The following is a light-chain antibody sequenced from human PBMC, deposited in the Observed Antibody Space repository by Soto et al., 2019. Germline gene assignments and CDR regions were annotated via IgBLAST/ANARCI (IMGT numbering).Light chain of an antibody. CDR1: SSDVGGYDH. CDR3: SSYAGTTPFV. Sequence: QSALTQPPSASGSPGQSVTISCSGTSSDVGGYDHVSWYQQHPGKAPKVMIYEVSKRPSGVPDRFSGSKSGNTASLTVSGLQAEDEADYYCSSYAGTTPFVFGTGTKLTVL. J-gene: IGLJ1*01. CDR2: EVS. V-gene: IGLV2-8*01.